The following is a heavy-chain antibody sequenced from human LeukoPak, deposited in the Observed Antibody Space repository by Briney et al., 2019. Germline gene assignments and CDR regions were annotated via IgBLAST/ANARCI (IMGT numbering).Heavy chain of an antibody. V-gene: IGHV3-48*03. Sequence: GVCLRLSCAASGFTVSSYEINWVRQVPGEWLEFVSYIISSGRTIDYADSGKGRFTISRDKPMNSMYLQMNSLRAQDKAVYYCARDLGIVGNTTIDYWGQGTLVSVSS. D-gene: IGHD1-26*01. J-gene: IGHJ4*02. CDR3: ARDLGIVGNTTIDY. CDR1: GFTVSSYE. CDR2: IISSGRTI.